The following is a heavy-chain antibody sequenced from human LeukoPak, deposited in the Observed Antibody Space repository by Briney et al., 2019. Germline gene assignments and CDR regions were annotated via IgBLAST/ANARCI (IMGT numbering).Heavy chain of an antibody. J-gene: IGHJ4*02. Sequence: PSETLSLTCSVSGGSISSGDYYWSWIRQPAGKGLEWIRHIYNSGSPTYNPSLRSRLTLSIHTSKNQFSLKLTSVTAADTAVYYCARANTYGSGRFHWGQGTLVTVSS. CDR3: ARANTYGSGRFH. CDR2: IYNSGSP. V-gene: IGHV4-61*09. CDR1: GGSISSGDYY. D-gene: IGHD3-10*01.